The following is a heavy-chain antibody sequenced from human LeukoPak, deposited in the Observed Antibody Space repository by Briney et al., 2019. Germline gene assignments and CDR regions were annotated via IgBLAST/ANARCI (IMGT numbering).Heavy chain of an antibody. Sequence: KHGESLKISCKGSGYSFSIYRIAWVRQMPGKGLEWMGIIHPSDSQTTYSPSFQGQVTISADKSISTAYLQWSSLKASDTAMYYCARQSMGDGYNAGDFGYWGQGTLVSVSS. CDR3: ARQSMGDGYNAGDFGY. CDR1: GYSFSIYR. J-gene: IGHJ4*02. D-gene: IGHD5-24*01. V-gene: IGHV5-51*01. CDR2: IHPSDSQT.